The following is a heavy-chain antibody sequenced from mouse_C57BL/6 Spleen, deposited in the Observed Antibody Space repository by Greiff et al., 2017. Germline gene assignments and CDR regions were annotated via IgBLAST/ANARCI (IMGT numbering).Heavy chain of an antibody. D-gene: IGHD4-1*01. Sequence: EVQGVESGGDLVKPGGSLKLSCAASGFTFSSYGMSWVRQTPDKRLEWVATISSGGSYTYYPDSVKGRFTISRDNAKNTLYLQMSSLKSEDTAMYYCARGTGTNWYFDVWGTGTTVTVSS. CDR2: ISSGGSYT. CDR3: ARGTGTNWYFDV. CDR1: GFTFSSYG. V-gene: IGHV5-6*01. J-gene: IGHJ1*03.